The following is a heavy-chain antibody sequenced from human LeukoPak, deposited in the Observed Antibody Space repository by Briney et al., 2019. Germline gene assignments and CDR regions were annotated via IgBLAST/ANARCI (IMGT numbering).Heavy chain of an antibody. CDR2: INHSGST. CDR1: GGSFSGYY. CDR3: ARGGQQRIMITFHYFDY. D-gene: IGHD3-16*01. V-gene: IGHV4-34*01. J-gene: IGHJ4*02. Sequence: SETLSLTCAVYGGSFSGYYWSWIRQPPGKGLEWIGEINHSGSTNYNPSLKSRVTISVDTSKNQFSLKLSSVTAADTAVYYCARGGQQRIMITFHYFDYWGQGTLVTVSS.